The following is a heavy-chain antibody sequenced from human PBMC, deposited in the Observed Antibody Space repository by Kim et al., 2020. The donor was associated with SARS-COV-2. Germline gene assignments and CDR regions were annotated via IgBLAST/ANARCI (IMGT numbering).Heavy chain of an antibody. CDR2: ISTSSDYA. V-gene: IGHV3-11*06. CDR3: ARVLGTSNNYYHYGLDF. D-gene: IGHD3-16*01. CDR1: GFTFSGFY. J-gene: IGHJ6*01. Sequence: GGSLRLSCVASGFTFSGFYMTWIRQAPGKGLEWISYISTSSDYANYADSVKGRFTISIDNANNLLYLQMNTLRVEDTGVYYCARVLGTSNNYYHYGLDF.